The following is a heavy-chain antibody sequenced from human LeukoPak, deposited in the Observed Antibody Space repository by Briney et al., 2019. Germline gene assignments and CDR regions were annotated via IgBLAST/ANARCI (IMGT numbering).Heavy chain of an antibody. D-gene: IGHD1-20*01. Sequence: SGGSLRLSCAASGFTFSNYWMHWVRQAPGKGLVWVSRINSDGLITNYADSVRGRFTVSRDNPKNTLYLQMNSLRAEDTAVYYCAKDSNWNDDYWGQGTLVTVSS. V-gene: IGHV3-74*01. J-gene: IGHJ4*02. CDR3: AKDSNWNDDY. CDR2: INSDGLIT. CDR1: GFTFSNYW.